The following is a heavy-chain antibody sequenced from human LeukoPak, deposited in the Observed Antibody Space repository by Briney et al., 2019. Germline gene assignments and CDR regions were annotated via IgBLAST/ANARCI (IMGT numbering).Heavy chain of an antibody. CDR2: ISWNSGSI. D-gene: IGHD4-17*01. V-gene: IGHV3-9*01. Sequence: GGSLRLSCAASGFTFDDYAMHWVRQAPGKGLEWVSGISWNSGSIGYADSVKGRFTISRDNAKNSLYLQMNSLRAEDTALYYCAKDINYGDYGGFDYWGQGTLVTVSS. J-gene: IGHJ4*02. CDR1: GFTFDDYA. CDR3: AKDINYGDYGGFDY.